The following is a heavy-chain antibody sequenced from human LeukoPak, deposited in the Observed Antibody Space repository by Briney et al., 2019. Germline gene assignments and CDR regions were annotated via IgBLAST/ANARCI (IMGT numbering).Heavy chain of an antibody. CDR3: ARGRDFWSGYYQTPFDP. V-gene: IGHV4-38-2*01. CDR1: GYSISSGYY. CDR2: IYHSGST. Sequence: SETLSLTCAVSGYSISSGYYWGWIRQPPGKGLEWIVSIYHSGSTYYNPSLKSRVTISVDTSKNQFSLKLSSVTAADTAVYYCARGRDFWSGYYQTPFDPWGQGTLVTVSS. D-gene: IGHD3-3*01. J-gene: IGHJ5*02.